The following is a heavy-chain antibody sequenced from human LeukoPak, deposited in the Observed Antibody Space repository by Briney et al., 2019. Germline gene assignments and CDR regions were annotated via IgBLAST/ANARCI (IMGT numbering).Heavy chain of an antibody. CDR3: TRQRGSGHWYFDL. V-gene: IGHV4-39*01. CDR1: GDSISNSIFY. CDR2: IYFSGRT. J-gene: IGHJ2*01. D-gene: IGHD6-19*01. Sequence: SETLSLTCTVSGDSISNSIFYWGWIRLPPGKGLEWIGTIYFSGRTYYSPSLKSRVTMSVDTSKNQFSLKVNSVTAADTAVYYCTRQRGSGHWYFDLWGRGTLVTVSS.